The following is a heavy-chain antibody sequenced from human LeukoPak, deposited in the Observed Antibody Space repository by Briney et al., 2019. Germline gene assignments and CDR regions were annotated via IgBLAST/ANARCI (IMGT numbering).Heavy chain of an antibody. J-gene: IGHJ6*02. CDR3: ARTDYYYYYGMDV. D-gene: IGHD2-2*01. Sequence: PSETLSLTCAVYGGSFSGYYWSWIRQPPGKGLEWIGEINHSGRTNYNPSLKSRVTISVDTSKNQFSLKLSSVTAADTAVYYCARTDYYYYYGMDVWGQGTTVTVSS. CDR1: GGSFSGYY. V-gene: IGHV4-34*01. CDR2: INHSGRT.